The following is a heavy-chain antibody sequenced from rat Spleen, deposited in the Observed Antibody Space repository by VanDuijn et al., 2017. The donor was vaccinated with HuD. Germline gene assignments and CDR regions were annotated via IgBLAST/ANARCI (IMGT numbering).Heavy chain of an antibody. CDR3: ARLGNNYDFDY. D-gene: IGHD1-10*01. Sequence: EVHLQESGPGLVKPSQSLSLTCSVTDYSITNNYWGWIRKFPGNKMEWMGYIRYSGSTRYNPSLQSRISITRDTSKNQFFLQLNSVTTEDTATYYCARLGNNYDFDYWGQGVMVTVSS. J-gene: IGHJ2*01. CDR1: DYSITNNY. CDR2: IRYSGST. V-gene: IGHV3-1*01.